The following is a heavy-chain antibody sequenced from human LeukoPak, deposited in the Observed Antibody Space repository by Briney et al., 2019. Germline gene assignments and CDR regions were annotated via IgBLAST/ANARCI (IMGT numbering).Heavy chain of an antibody. D-gene: IGHD3-10*02. V-gene: IGHV3-48*03. CDR3: AELGIAMIGGG. CDR2: ISSSGSTI. CDR1: GFTFSSYE. Sequence: PGGSLTLSCAASGFTFSSYEMNWVRQAEGGVLEWDSYISSSGSTIYYADSVKGRFIISRDKAKNSLYLQMNSLRAEDTAGYYCAELGIAMIGGGWGKGTTVAICS. J-gene: IGHJ6*04.